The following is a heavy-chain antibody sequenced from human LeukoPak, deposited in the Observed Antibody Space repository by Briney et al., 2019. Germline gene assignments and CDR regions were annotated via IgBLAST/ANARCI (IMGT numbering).Heavy chain of an antibody. CDR2: IYYSGSS. D-gene: IGHD6-13*01. CDR1: GGSVSSGGSY. J-gene: IGHJ4*02. CDR3: ARLRLAAAGTAYYFEN. Sequence: PSETLSLTCTVSGGSVSSGGSYWAWIRQPPGTGLEWIGSIYYSGSSYYNPSLKSRVTISVDMSENHFSLKVNSVTAADTAVYYCARLRLAAAGTAYYFENWGQGTLVTVSS. V-gene: IGHV4-39*02.